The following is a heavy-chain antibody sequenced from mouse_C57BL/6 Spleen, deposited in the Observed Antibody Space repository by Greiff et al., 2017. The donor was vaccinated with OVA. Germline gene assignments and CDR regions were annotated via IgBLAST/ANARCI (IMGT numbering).Heavy chain of an antibody. CDR2: INPGSGGT. CDR3: ARHSSGFYFDY. CDR1: GYAFTNYL. V-gene: IGHV1-54*01. Sequence: QVQLQQSGAELVRPGTSVKVSCKASGYAFTNYLIEWVKQRPGQGLEWIGVINPGSGGTNYNEKFKGKATLTADKSSSTAYMQLSSLTSEDSAVYFCARHSSGFYFDYWGQGTTLTVSS. D-gene: IGHD3-2*02. J-gene: IGHJ2*01.